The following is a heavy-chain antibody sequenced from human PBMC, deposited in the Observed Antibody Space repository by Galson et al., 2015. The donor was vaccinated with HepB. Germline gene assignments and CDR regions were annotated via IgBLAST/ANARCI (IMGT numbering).Heavy chain of an antibody. J-gene: IGHJ6*03. CDR2: ISDSGDST. Sequence: SLRLSCAASRFTFSVYAMSWVRQAPGKGLEWVSAISDSGDSTYYADSVKGRFTISRDNSKNTLYLQMSSLRAEDTAVYYCAKDGVIVVPGGLVESWYYYYFMDVWGKGTTVTVSS. CDR3: AKDGVIVVPGGLVESWYYYYFMDV. CDR1: RFTFSVYA. V-gene: IGHV3-23*01. D-gene: IGHD2-2*01.